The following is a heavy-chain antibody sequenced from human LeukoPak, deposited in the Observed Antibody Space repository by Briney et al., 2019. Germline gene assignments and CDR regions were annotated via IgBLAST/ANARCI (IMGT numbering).Heavy chain of an antibody. Sequence: SETLSLTCAVYGGSFSGYYWSWIRQPPGKGLEWIGEINHSGSTNYNPSLKSRVTISVDTSKNQFSLKLSSVTAADTAVYYCPGDYRGYRTTGYVLRHLFDIWGQGKMVT. J-gene: IGHJ3*02. CDR1: GGSFSGYY. V-gene: IGHV4-34*01. CDR2: INHSGST. CDR3: PGDYRGYRTTGYVLRHLFDI. D-gene: IGHD3-16*01.